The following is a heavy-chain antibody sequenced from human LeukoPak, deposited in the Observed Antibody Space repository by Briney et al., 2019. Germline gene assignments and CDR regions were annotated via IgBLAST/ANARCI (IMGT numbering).Heavy chain of an antibody. CDR3: ARAIVATIDYYYYMDV. CDR2: IDYTGST. V-gene: IGHV4-59*12. CDR1: GGSISNFY. D-gene: IGHD5-12*01. Sequence: SETLSLTCTVSGGSISNFYWSWIRQPPGKGLEWIGYIDYTGSTNYNPSLKSRVTISPDTSKSQFSLKLSSVTAADTAVYYCARAIVATIDYYYYMDVWGKGTTVTVSS. J-gene: IGHJ6*03.